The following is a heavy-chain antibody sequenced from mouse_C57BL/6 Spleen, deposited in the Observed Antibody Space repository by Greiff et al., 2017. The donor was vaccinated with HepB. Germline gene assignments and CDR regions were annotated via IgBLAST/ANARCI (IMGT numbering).Heavy chain of an antibody. CDR3: ARGGLRRDPNYYAMDY. CDR2: INPNNGGT. CDR1: GYTFTDYN. J-gene: IGHJ4*01. Sequence: EVQLQQSGPELVKPGASVKMSCKASGYTFTDYNMHWVKQSHGKSLEWIGYINPNNGGTSYNQKFKGKATLTVNKSSSTAYMELRSLTSEDSAVYYCARGGLRRDPNYYAMDYWGQGTSVTVSS. V-gene: IGHV1-22*01. D-gene: IGHD2-4*01.